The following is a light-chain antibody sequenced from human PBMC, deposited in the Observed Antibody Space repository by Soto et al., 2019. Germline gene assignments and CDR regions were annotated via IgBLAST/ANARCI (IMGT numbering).Light chain of an antibody. CDR1: QSVSSN. Sequence: EILMTQSPATLSVSPGERATLSCRASQSVSSNLAWYQQKPGQAPRLLIYAVSTRATGIPARFSGSGSGTEFTLTINSLQSEDFATYYCQQANSFPITFGQGTRLEIK. CDR2: AVS. CDR3: QQANSFPIT. V-gene: IGKV3-15*01. J-gene: IGKJ5*01.